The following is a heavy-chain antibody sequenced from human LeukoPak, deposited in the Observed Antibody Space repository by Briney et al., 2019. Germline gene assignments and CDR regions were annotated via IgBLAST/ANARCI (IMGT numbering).Heavy chain of an antibody. CDR2: INHSGST. D-gene: IGHD2-15*01. CDR1: GGSISSGSYY. CDR3: ASHGAYCSGGSCYSNWFDP. Sequence: SETLSLTCTVSGGSISSGSYYWSWIRQPAGKGLEWIGEINHSGSTNYNPSLKSRVTISVDTSKNQFSLKLSSVTAADTAVYYCASHGAYCSGGSCYSNWFDPWGQGTLVTVSS. V-gene: IGHV4-61*10. J-gene: IGHJ5*02.